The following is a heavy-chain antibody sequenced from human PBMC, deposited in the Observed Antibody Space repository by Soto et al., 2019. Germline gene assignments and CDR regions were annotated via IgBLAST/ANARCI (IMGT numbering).Heavy chain of an antibody. V-gene: IGHV1-69*01. J-gene: IGHJ4*02. CDR1: GGTFSSYA. CDR3: ARSDGSGSYYKRNPFDY. CDR2: IIPIFGTA. Sequence: QVQLVQSGAEVKKPGSSVKVSCKASGGTFSSYAISWVRQAPGQGLEWMGGIIPIFGTANYAQKFQGRVTITADESTRTAYMELSSLRSEDTAVYYCARSDGSGSYYKRNPFDYWGQGTLVTVSS. D-gene: IGHD3-10*01.